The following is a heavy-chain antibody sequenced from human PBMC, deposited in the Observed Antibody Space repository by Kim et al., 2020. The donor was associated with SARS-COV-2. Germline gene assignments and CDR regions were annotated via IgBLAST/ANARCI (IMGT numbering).Heavy chain of an antibody. Sequence: SETLSLTCTVSGGSISSGSYYWSWIRQPAGKGLEWIGRIYTSGSTNYNPSLKSRVTISVDTSKNQFSLKLSSVTAADTAVYYCARDSSDSSSWFFDYWGQGTLVTVSS. CDR3: ARDSSDSSSWFFDY. CDR2: IYTSGST. V-gene: IGHV4-61*02. CDR1: GGSISSGSYY. D-gene: IGHD6-13*01. J-gene: IGHJ4*02.